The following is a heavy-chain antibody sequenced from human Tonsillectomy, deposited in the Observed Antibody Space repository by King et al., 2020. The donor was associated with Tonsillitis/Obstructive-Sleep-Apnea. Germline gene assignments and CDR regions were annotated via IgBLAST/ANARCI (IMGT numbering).Heavy chain of an antibody. CDR2: LYYSGST. D-gene: IGHD2-8*01. J-gene: IGHJ3*02. CDR3: ARDMVLEAGGDAFDI. Sequence: QLQESGPGLVKPSETLSLTCTVSGGSISSYYWSWIRQPPEKGLEWIGYLYYSGSTNYNPSLNSRVTISVDTSKNQFSLKLSSVTAADTAVYYCARDMVLEAGGDAFDIWGQGTMVTVSS. V-gene: IGHV4-59*01. CDR1: GGSISSYY.